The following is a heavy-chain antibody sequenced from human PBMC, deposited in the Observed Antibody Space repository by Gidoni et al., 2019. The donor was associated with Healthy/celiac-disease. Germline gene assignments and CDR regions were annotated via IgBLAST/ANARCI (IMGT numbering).Heavy chain of an antibody. CDR2: ISSSSSYI. Sequence: EVQLVESGGGLVKPGGSLRLSCAASGFTFSSYSMNWVRQGPGKGLEWVSSISSSSSYIYYADSVKGRFTISRDNAKNSLYLQMNSLRAEDTAVYYCARAESSASAFDIWGQGTMVTVSS. V-gene: IGHV3-21*01. CDR3: ARAESSASAFDI. D-gene: IGHD3-22*01. CDR1: GFTFSSYS. J-gene: IGHJ3*02.